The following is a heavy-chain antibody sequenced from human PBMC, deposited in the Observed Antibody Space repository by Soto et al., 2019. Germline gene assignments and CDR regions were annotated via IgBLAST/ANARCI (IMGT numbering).Heavy chain of an antibody. D-gene: IGHD3-10*01. CDR2: ISSSSSYI. V-gene: IGHV3-21*06. CDR3: ARDIGELSGV. CDR1: VFTFSSST. J-gene: IGHJ4*02. Sequence: LRRLCTASVFTFSSSTMTLVRQGRGRGLEWVSSISSSSSYIYFAESLKGRFTISRDNPQNSLYLQMNRLRAEHTAGYDCARDIGELSGVWGQGTPVTVSS.